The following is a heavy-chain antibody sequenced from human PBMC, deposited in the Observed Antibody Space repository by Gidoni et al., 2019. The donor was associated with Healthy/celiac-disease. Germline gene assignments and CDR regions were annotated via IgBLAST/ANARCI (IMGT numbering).Heavy chain of an antibody. V-gene: IGHV3-21*01. CDR2: ISSIRSYL. J-gene: IGHJ6*02. CDR3: ARDRVPARLISEGDYYYYYGMDV. CDR1: GFSFSSYS. Sequence: EVQLVESGGGLVKPGGDLSLSCAAAGFSFSSYSMNWVRQAPGKGLWRVSSISSIRSYLYDADSVKGRVTISRDNAKNSLYLQMNSLRAEDTAVYYCARDRVPARLISEGDYYYYYGMDVWGQGTTVTVSS. D-gene: IGHD2-2*01.